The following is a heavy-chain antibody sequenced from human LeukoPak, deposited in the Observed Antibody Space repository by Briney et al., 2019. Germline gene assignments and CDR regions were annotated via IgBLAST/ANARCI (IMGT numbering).Heavy chain of an antibody. D-gene: IGHD1-1*01. CDR2: ISYDGSNK. Sequence: GGSLRLSCAASGFTFSSYAMHWVRQAPGKGLEWVAIISYDGSNKDYADSAKGRFTISRDNSKNTLNLQMNSLRGEDTAVYYCARDDSWLVERWEDYWGQGTLVTVSS. CDR1: GFTFSSYA. J-gene: IGHJ4*02. V-gene: IGHV3-30*04. CDR3: ARDDSWLVERWEDY.